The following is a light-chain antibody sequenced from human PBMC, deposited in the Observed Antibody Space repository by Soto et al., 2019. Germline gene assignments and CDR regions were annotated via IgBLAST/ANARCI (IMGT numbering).Light chain of an antibody. CDR2: AAS. V-gene: IGKV1-6*01. CDR3: LQDFHYPYT. Sequence: AVQMTQSPSSLAASVGDSVTISCQASQGIRNDLGWYQQKPGKAPKLLINAASNLLPGVPLRFSGSGSGTDFTLTITGLQPEDFATYYCLQDFHYPYTFGQGTKLEI. J-gene: IGKJ2*01. CDR1: QGIRND.